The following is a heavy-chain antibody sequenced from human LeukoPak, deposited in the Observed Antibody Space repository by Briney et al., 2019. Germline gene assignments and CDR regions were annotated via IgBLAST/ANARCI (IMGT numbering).Heavy chain of an antibody. V-gene: IGHV3-21*01. J-gene: IGHJ6*02. CDR1: GITFSSYS. Sequence: GGSLRLSCAASGITFSSYSMNWVRQAPGKGLEWVSSISSSSSYIYYADSVKGRFTISRDNAKNSLYLQMNSLRAEDTAVYYCARGQYDFWSGYYMADPYYYYGMDVWGQGTTVTVSS. CDR3: ARGQYDFWSGYYMADPYYYYGMDV. D-gene: IGHD3-3*01. CDR2: ISSSSSYI.